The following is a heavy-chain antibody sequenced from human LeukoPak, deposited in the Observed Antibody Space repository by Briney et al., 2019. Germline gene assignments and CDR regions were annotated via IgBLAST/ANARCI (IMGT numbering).Heavy chain of an antibody. CDR1: GFTVSSDY. Sequence: GGSLRLSCAASGFTVSSDYMTWVRQAPGKGLEWVSVISGSGGSTYYADSVKGRFTISRDNSKNTLYLQMNSLRAEDTAVYYCAKGGVRDDAFDIWGQGTMVTVSS. CDR2: ISGSGGST. J-gene: IGHJ3*02. V-gene: IGHV3-23*01. CDR3: AKGGVRDDAFDI. D-gene: IGHD3-16*01.